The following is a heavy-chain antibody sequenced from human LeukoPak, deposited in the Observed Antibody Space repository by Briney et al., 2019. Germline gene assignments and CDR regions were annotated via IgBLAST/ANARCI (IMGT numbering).Heavy chain of an antibody. CDR1: EYTFTGYY. J-gene: IGHJ3*01. CDR2: INPNSADT. CDR3: ARRGLVAGIYDLVYGFDL. V-gene: IGHV1-2*02. D-gene: IGHD3/OR15-3a*01. Sequence: ASVKVSCKASEYTFTGYYMHWVRQAPGQGLEWMGWINPNSADTNYTQKFQGRVTMTRDMSVSTAYMELSSLRSDDTAVYYCARRGLVAGIYDLVYGFDLWGQGTMVTVSS.